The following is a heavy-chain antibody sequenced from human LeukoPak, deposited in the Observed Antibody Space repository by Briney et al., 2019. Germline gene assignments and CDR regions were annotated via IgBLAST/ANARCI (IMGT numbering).Heavy chain of an antibody. CDR3: ARSTDYCLDY. CDR2: LHHRGRT. J-gene: IGHJ4*02. D-gene: IGHD3-16*01. Sequence: SETLSLTCVVSGRSISSGYWWSWVRQPPGKGLEWIGELHHRGRTNYNPSLKSRVTISEDTSKNQFSLRLTAVTAADTAIYYCARSTDYCLDYWGQGTLVTVSS. V-gene: IGHV4/OR15-8*01. CDR1: GRSISSGYW.